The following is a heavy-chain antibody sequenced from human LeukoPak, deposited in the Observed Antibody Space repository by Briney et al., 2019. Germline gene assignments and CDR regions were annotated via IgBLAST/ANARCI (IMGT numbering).Heavy chain of an antibody. D-gene: IGHD3-10*01. CDR2: INHSGST. CDR3: ARGWFGELSPSNFDY. CDR1: GGSFSGYY. J-gene: IGHJ4*02. V-gene: IGHV4-34*01. Sequence: PSETLSLTCAVYGGSFSGYYWSWIRQPPGKGLEWIGEINHSGSTNYNPSLKSRVTISVDTSKNQFSLKLSSVTAADTAVYYCARGWFGELSPSNFDYWGQGTLVTVSS.